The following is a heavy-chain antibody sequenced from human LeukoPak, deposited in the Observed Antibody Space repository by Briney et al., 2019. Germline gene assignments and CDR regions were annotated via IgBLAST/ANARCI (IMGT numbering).Heavy chain of an antibody. V-gene: IGHV1-8*01. CDR1: VYTFTNYD. Sequence: GASVNVSCKASVYTFTNYDINWVRQATGQGLEWMGWMNPNSGNTGYAQKFQGRVTMTRDTSISTAYMELSSLRSEDTAVYYCARGPPYDFWSARGYSYYYMDVWGKGTTVTVSS. J-gene: IGHJ6*03. CDR3: ARGPPYDFWSARGYSYYYMDV. D-gene: IGHD3-3*01. CDR2: MNPNSGNT.